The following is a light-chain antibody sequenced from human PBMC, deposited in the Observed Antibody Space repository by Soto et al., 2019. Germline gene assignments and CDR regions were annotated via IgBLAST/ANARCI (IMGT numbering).Light chain of an antibody. CDR2: AGT. CDR1: QDISNY. CDR3: QEYNSALWT. Sequence: DIQMTQSPSSLSASVGDRVTITCRASQDISNYLAWYQQKPGKAPKLVIYAGTTLQSGVPSRFSGSGSGTDFTLTISSLQPEDVXTFYCQEYNSALWTFGQGTKVEIK. V-gene: IGKV1-27*01. J-gene: IGKJ1*01.